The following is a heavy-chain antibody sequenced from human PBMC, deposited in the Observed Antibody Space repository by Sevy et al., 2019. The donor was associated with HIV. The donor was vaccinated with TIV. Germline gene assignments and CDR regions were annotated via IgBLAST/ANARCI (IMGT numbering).Heavy chain of an antibody. Sequence: SETLSLTCSVSGGSISGNFWTWIRQPPGKGLEWIGYIYYSGSTNSNPSLKSRVSISLDTCKNQFSLRLNSVTAADTAVYYCASGSGSYYDAFHIWGQGTMVTVSS. D-gene: IGHD1-26*01. V-gene: IGHV4-59*01. J-gene: IGHJ3*02. CDR2: IYYSGST. CDR1: GGSISGNF. CDR3: ASGSGSYYDAFHI.